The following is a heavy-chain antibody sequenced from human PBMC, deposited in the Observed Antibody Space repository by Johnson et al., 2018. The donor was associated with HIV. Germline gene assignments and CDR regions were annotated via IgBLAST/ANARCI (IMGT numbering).Heavy chain of an antibody. Sequence: QVQLVESGGGLVQPGGSLRLSCAASGFTFSSYAMHWVRQAPGKGLEWVAVISYDGSNKYYADSVKGRFTISRDNSKNTLYLQMNSLRAEDTAGYYCARDRGSSWQHDAFDIWGQGTMVTVSS. CDR3: ARDRGSSWQHDAFDI. CDR2: ISYDGSNK. J-gene: IGHJ3*02. V-gene: IGHV3-30*04. D-gene: IGHD6-13*01. CDR1: GFTFSSYA.